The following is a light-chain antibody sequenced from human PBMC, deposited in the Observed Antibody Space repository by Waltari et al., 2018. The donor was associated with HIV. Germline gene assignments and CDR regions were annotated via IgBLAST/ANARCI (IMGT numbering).Light chain of an antibody. CDR1: SSNVGSDDL. V-gene: IGLV2-23*02. CDR3: CSYAGSSTV. Sequence: QSALTQPASVSGSHGQSITISCTGTSSNVGSDDLVSWYQQHPGEAPKLIIYEVTKRPSGVSNRFSGSKSGNTASLTISGLQAEDEADYYCCSYAGSSTVFGGGTKLTVL. CDR2: EVT. J-gene: IGLJ2*01.